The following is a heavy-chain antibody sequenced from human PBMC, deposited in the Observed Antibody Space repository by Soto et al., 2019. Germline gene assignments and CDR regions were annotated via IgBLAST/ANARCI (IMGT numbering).Heavy chain of an antibody. Sequence: PGGSLRLSCAASGFTFSSYAMSWVRQAPGKGLEWVSGITSNAGSTFYGDSAKGRFTISRDKNTLYLQMNSLRVDDTAVYYCAKDQFSSGWYNDYYYGLDVWGQGTTVTVSS. CDR3: AKDQFSSGWYNDYYYGLDV. V-gene: IGHV3-23*01. CDR2: ITSNAGST. CDR1: GFTFSSYA. J-gene: IGHJ6*02. D-gene: IGHD6-19*01.